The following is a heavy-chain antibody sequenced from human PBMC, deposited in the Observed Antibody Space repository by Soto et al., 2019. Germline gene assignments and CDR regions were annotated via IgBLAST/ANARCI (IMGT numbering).Heavy chain of an antibody. J-gene: IGHJ6*02. CDR2: IYSNGDT. V-gene: IGHV4-31*03. CDR1: SDSMNSGGYY. D-gene: IGHD6-6*01. CDR3: ARRGGSSSGYYYYAMDV. Sequence: SETLSLTCSVSSDSMNSGGYYWSWIRQHPGKGLEWIGYIYSNGDTYYNPSLKSRVTISVDTSKNQFSLNLTSVTAADTAVYYCARRGGSSSGYYYYAMDVWGQGTTVTV.